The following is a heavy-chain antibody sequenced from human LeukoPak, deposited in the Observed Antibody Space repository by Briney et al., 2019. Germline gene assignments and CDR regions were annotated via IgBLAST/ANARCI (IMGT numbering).Heavy chain of an antibody. Sequence: GGSLRLSCAASGFTFSSYGMHWVRQAPGKGLEWVAVISYDGSNKYYADSVKGRFTISKDNSKNTLYLQMNSLRAEDTAVYYCATTTQMATITAIDYWGQGTLVTVSS. CDR1: GFTFSSYG. CDR3: ATTTQMATITAIDY. V-gene: IGHV3-30*03. J-gene: IGHJ4*02. CDR2: ISYDGSNK. D-gene: IGHD5-24*01.